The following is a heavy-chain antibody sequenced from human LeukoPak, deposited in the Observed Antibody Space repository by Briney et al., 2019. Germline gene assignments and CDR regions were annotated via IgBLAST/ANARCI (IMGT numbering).Heavy chain of an antibody. D-gene: IGHD3-22*01. CDR1: GYTFTSYY. CDR3: ARGSLYYYDSSGHYYY. CDR2: INPSGGST. J-gene: IGHJ4*02. Sequence: ASVKVSCKASGYTFTSYYMHWVRQAPGQGLEWMGIINPSGGSTSYAQKFQGRVTMTRDMSTSTVYMELSSLRSEDTAVYYCARGSLYYYDSSGHYYYWGQGTLVTVSS. V-gene: IGHV1-46*01.